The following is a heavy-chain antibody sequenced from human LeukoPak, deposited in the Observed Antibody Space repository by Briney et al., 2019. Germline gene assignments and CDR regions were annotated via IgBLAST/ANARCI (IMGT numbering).Heavy chain of an antibody. CDR2: IYHSENT. CDR3: ARGRGPLQDI. Sequence: KTSETLSLTCAVSGGSISSGGYSWSWIRQPPGKGLEWIGYIYHSENTYYNPSLKSRVTISVDRSKNQFSLKMSSVTAADTAVYYCARGRGPLQDIWGQGTMVTVSS. D-gene: IGHD3-10*01. V-gene: IGHV4-30-2*01. J-gene: IGHJ3*02. CDR1: GGSISSGGYS.